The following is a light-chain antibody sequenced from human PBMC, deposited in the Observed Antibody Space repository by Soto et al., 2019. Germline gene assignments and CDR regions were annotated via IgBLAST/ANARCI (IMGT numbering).Light chain of an antibody. Sequence: DIQMTQSPSTLSASVGDRVTITCRASQTINNWLAWYQQKPGKAPNLLSYHASNLETGVPSRFSGSAYGPEFTLTISSLQPDDFATYYCQHYNSYPWTFGQGTKVEIK. J-gene: IGKJ1*01. CDR2: HAS. V-gene: IGKV1-5*01. CDR3: QHYNSYPWT. CDR1: QTINNW.